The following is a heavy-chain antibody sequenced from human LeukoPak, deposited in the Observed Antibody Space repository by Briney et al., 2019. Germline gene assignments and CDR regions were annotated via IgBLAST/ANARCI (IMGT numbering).Heavy chain of an antibody. V-gene: IGHV3-23*01. D-gene: IGHD6-19*01. J-gene: IGHJ5*02. CDR1: GFTFTTYA. Sequence: GGSLRLSCAASGFTFTTYAMTWVRQAPGKGLQWVSTISGTDGSTYFADSVKGRFTISRDNSKSTLYLQMNSLRAEDTAVYYCAKEAGVAGKYDPWGQGTLVTVSS. CDR3: AKEAGVAGKYDP. CDR2: ISGTDGST.